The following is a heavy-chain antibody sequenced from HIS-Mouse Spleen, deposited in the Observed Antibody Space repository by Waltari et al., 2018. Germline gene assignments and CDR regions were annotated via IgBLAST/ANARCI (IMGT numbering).Heavy chain of an antibody. CDR3: AKDGRSLNY. J-gene: IGHJ4*02. V-gene: IGHV3-9*01. Sequence: EVQLVESGGGLVQPGRSLRLSCAASGFTFDDYARHWVRQAPGKGLEWVSGISWNSGSIGYADSVKGRFTISRDNAKNSLYLQMNSLRAEDTALYYCAKDGRSLNYWGQGTLVTVSS. CDR1: GFTFDDYA. CDR2: ISWNSGSI.